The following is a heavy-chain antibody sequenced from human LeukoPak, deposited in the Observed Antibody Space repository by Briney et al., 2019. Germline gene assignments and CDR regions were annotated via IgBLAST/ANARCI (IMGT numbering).Heavy chain of an antibody. J-gene: IGHJ4*02. CDR3: ARLWSDSSGYYLDY. D-gene: IGHD3-22*01. CDR2: INPTGGST. V-gene: IGHV1-46*01. CDR1: GYTFTTYY. Sequence: ASVKVSCKASGYTFTTYYIHWVRQAPGQGLEWMGLINPTGGSTTYAQKFQGRVTMTRDTSTSTVYKELSSLRSEDTAVYYCARLWSDSSGYYLDYWGQGTLVTVSS.